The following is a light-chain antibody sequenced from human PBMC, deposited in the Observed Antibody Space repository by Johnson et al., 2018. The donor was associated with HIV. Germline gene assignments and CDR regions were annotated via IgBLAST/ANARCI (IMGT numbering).Light chain of an antibody. V-gene: IGLV1-51*02. CDR2: ENN. CDR3: GTCDTSLSAGGV. Sequence: QSVLTQPPSVSAAPGQKVTISCSGSSSNIGSNYVSWYQQFPGAAPKLLIYENNKRPSDIPDRFSGSKSGTSATLGITGLQTGDEAEYYCGTCDTSLSAGGVFGTGTKVTVL. J-gene: IGLJ1*01. CDR1: SSNIGSNY.